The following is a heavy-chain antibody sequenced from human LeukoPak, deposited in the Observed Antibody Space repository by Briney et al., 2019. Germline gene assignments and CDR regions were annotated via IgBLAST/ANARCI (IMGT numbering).Heavy chain of an antibody. CDR3: ARHTPTPTYYYDSSGYPDY. V-gene: IGHV4-38-2*02. CDR2: IHHGGST. D-gene: IGHD3-22*01. CDR1: SYSITTGHY. Sequence: SETLSLTCTVSSYSITTGHYWGWIRQPPGKGLEWIANIHHGGSTYYNPSLKSRVTISVATSKNQFSLKLSSVTAADTAVYYCARHTPTPTYYYDSSGYPDYWGQGTLVTVSS. J-gene: IGHJ4*02.